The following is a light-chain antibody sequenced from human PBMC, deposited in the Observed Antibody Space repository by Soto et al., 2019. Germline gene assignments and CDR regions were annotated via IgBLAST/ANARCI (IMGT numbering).Light chain of an antibody. CDR3: QQYNSYLWT. V-gene: IGKV1-5*01. Sequence: DIQMTQSPSTLSASVGDRVTITCRASQSISSWSAWYQQKPGKARKLLIYDASSLESGVPSRFSGSGSGTEFTLTISSLQPDDFGTYYCQQYNSYLWTFGQGTKVDIK. CDR1: QSISSW. J-gene: IGKJ1*01. CDR2: DAS.